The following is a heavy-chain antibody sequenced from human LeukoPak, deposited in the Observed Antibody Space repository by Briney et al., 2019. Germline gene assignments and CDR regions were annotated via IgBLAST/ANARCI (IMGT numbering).Heavy chain of an antibody. D-gene: IGHD3-16*02. CDR3: AKDSITFGGVIVSIDY. CDR2: ISWNSGSI. V-gene: IGHV3-9*01. Sequence: PGGSLRLSCAASGFTFDDYAMHWVRQAPGKGLEWVPGISWNSGSIGYADSVKGRFTISRDNAKNSLYLQMNSLRAEDTALYYCAKDSITFGGVIVSIDYWGQGTLVTVSS. J-gene: IGHJ4*02. CDR1: GFTFDDYA.